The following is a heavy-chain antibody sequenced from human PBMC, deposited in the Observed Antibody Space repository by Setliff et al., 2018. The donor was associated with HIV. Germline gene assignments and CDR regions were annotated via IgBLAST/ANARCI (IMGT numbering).Heavy chain of an antibody. CDR1: GFSISSYW. Sequence: GGSLRLSCAASGFSISSYWMHWVRQTPGKGLVWVSRIKPDGSSITYADSVKGRFTISRDNAKNTVYLQMNSLSAEDAAVYYCVRDWQSLDWGRGGDCWGQGTLVTVSS. V-gene: IGHV3-74*01. CDR2: IKPDGSSI. CDR3: VRDWQSLDWGRGGDC. J-gene: IGHJ4*02. D-gene: IGHD3-16*01.